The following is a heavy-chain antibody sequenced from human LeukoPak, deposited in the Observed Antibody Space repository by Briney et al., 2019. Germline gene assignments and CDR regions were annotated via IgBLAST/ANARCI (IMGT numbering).Heavy chain of an antibody. V-gene: IGHV3-23*01. CDR2: ISGSGGST. CDR1: GFTFSSYA. Sequence: GGSLRLSCAASGFTFSSYAMSWVRQAPGKGLEWVSAISGSGGSTYYADSVKGRFTISRDNSKNTLYLQMNSLRAEDTAVYYCAKGLAGGEATIFPVFDYWGQGTLVTVSS. D-gene: IGHD3-3*01. CDR3: AKGLAGGEATIFPVFDY. J-gene: IGHJ4*02.